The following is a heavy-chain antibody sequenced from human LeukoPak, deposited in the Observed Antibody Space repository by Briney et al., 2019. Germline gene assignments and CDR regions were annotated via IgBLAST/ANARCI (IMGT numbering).Heavy chain of an antibody. Sequence: PSETLSLTCTVSGGSISSYYWSWIRQPPGKGLEWIGYIYYSGSTNYNPSLKSRVTISVDTSKNQFSLKLSSVTAADTAVYYCAREPPQYYYDSTYPPYWYFDLWGRGTLVTVSS. D-gene: IGHD3-22*01. J-gene: IGHJ2*01. CDR1: GGSISSYY. V-gene: IGHV4-59*01. CDR3: AREPPQYYYDSTYPPYWYFDL. CDR2: IYYSGST.